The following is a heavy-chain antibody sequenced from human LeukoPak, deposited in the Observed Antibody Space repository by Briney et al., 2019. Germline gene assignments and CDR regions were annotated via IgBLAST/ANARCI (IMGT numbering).Heavy chain of an antibody. CDR2: ITWNSGSI. CDR3: GKDMYSSSWNFFDY. J-gene: IGHJ4*02. V-gene: IGHV3-9*01. Sequence: GRSLRLSCEASGFTFDDYAMHWVRQVPGKGLEWVSGITWNSGSIDYADSVKGRFTISRDNAKNPLYLQMNSLRAEDTALYYCGKDMYSSSWNFFDYWGRGTLVTVSS. CDR1: GFTFDDYA. D-gene: IGHD6-13*01.